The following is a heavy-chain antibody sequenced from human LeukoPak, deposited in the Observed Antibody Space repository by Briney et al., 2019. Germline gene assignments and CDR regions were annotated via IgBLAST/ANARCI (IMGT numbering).Heavy chain of an antibody. J-gene: IGHJ4*02. V-gene: IGHV4-30-2*01. CDR1: GGSISSGGYS. CDR3: XXXXXWGSGYFGY. CDR2: IYHSGST. D-gene: IGHD3-22*01. Sequence: SQTLSLTCAVSGGSISSGGYSWSWIRQPPGKGLEWIGYIYHSGSTYYNPSLKSRVTISVDRSKNQFSLKLSSVTAADTAVYXXXXXXXWGSGYFGYWGQGTLVTVSS.